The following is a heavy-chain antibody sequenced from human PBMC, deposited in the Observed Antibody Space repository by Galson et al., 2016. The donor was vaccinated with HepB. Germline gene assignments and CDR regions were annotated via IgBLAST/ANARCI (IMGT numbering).Heavy chain of an antibody. D-gene: IGHD3-10*01. CDR2: ITGDSSRT. Sequence: SLRLSCAGSEFTFTSYAMNWVRQAPGKGLEWVSAITGDSSRTFYADSVKGRFTISRDNSKNTVYLQMNGLRAEDTAVYYCAKDRWLRGFHYLDYWGQGTLVTVSS. V-gene: IGHV3-23*01. J-gene: IGHJ4*02. CDR1: EFTFTSYA. CDR3: AKDRWLRGFHYLDY.